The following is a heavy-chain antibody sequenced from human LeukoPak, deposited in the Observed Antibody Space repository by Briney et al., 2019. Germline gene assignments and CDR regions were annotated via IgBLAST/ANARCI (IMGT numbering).Heavy chain of an antibody. D-gene: IGHD3-3*01. J-gene: IGHJ6*03. V-gene: IGHV4-34*01. CDR3: ARILRPYFHMDV. CDR2: RNDRGST. Sequence: SETLSLTCAVYGGSLSGDYLTWVRQSPEKGLEWIGERNDRGSTNYNPSLRSRVTFSVDASKKQFSLNLNSVTAADTAVYYCARILRPYFHMDVWGKGTAVTVSS. CDR1: GGSLSGDY.